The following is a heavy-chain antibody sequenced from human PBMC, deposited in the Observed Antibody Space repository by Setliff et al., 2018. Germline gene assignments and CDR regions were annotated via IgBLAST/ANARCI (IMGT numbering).Heavy chain of an antibody. CDR1: EFTLSTYW. CDR3: VRGSAYSSGSFDC. Sequence: GGSLRLSCAASEFTLSTYWIHWVRQAPRKGLVWVSRINSDGSTTTYADSVRGRFTISRDNGKNTVYLQMNSLRAEDTAMYYCVRGSAYSSGSFDCWGQGTLVTVSS. D-gene: IGHD3-22*01. CDR2: INSDGSTT. J-gene: IGHJ4*02. V-gene: IGHV3-74*01.